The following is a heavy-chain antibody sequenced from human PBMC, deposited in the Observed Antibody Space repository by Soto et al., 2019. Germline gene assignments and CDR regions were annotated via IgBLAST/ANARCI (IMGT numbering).Heavy chain of an antibody. Sequence: QLQLQESGPGLVKPSETLSLTCTVSGGSISSSSYYWGWIRQPPGKGLEWIGSIYYSGGPYYNPSIKSRVSTSVHTSKNQLSLKLSFVTVADTSVTDCARLNIVATIHLLDCWGQGTLVTVCS. V-gene: IGHV4-39*01. J-gene: IGHJ4*02. CDR2: IYYSGGP. CDR1: GGSISSSSYY. D-gene: IGHD5-12*01. CDR3: ARLNIVATIHLLDC.